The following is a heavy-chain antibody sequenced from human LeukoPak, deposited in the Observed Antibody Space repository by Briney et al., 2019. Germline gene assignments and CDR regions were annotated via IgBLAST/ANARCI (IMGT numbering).Heavy chain of an antibody. CDR1: GGSISTYY. CDR2: IYYSGAT. Sequence: SETLSLICTVSGGSISTYYWTWIRQPPGKGLEWIGYIYYSGATKYNPSLGSRVTTSLDMSKNQVSLSLSSVTAADTAIYYCARRRTSPEAFDIGGQGTMVTVSP. J-gene: IGHJ3*02. CDR3: ARRRTSPEAFDI. V-gene: IGHV4-59*01.